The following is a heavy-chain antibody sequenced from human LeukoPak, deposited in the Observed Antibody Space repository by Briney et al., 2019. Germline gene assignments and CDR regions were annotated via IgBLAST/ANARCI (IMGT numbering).Heavy chain of an antibody. V-gene: IGHV3-53*01. Sequence: GGSLRLSCAASGFTVSSNYMSWVRQAPGEGLEWVSVIYSGGSTYYADSVKGRFTISRDNSKNTLYLQMNSLRAEDTAVYYCARDRKEWGCGSGSNNDYYYYYMDVWGKGTTVTVSS. J-gene: IGHJ6*03. CDR1: GFTVSSNY. CDR3: ARDRKEWGCGSGSNNDYYYYYMDV. D-gene: IGHD3-10*01. CDR2: IYSGGST.